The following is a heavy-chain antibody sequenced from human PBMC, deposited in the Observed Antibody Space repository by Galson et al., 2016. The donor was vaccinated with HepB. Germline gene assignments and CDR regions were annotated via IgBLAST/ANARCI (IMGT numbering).Heavy chain of an antibody. CDR1: GFIFSNYN. D-gene: IGHD6-19*01. CDR3: ARGLPFHSSGWDFDS. V-gene: IGHV3-48*02. J-gene: IGHJ4*02. CDR2: VSPNGNTK. Sequence: SLRLSCAASGFIFSNYNMNWVRQAPGKGMEWVSYVSPNGNTKYYADSVKGRFSISKDNAKNSLSLQMTSLRDDDTAVYYCARGLPFHSSGWDFDSWGQGILVTVSS.